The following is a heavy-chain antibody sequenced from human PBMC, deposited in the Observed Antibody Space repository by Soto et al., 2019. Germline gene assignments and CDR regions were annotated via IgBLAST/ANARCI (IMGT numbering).Heavy chain of an antibody. CDR2: SYWAGDL. CDR3: AHGYVQLWSSFHYSDS. D-gene: IGHD2-21*01. J-gene: IGHJ4*02. Sequence: SGPTLVNPSQTLTLSCKFSGFSGNGNSVGVGWMGQPPGKALEWLALSYWAGDLRYSPALKSRLTITQVPSKDQLVHTINNMDPTASCTYSCAHGYVQLWSSFHYSDSWGQGIRVTVSS. V-gene: IGHV2-5*02. CDR1: GFSGNGNSVG.